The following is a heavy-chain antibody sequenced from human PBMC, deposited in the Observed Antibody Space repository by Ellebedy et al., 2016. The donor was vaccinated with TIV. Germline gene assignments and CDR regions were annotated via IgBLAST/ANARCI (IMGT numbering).Heavy chain of an antibody. D-gene: IGHD6-19*01. CDR2: ISWNSGSI. J-gene: IGHJ4*02. CDR3: VKDRVGQWLANFYFDY. V-gene: IGHV3-9*01. CDR1: GFSFEEYA. Sequence: SLKISCAVSGFSFEEYAMHWVRQVPGKGLEWVSGISWNSGSIGYADSVKGRFTISRDNAKNSLHLQMNSLRAEDTALYYCVKDRVGQWLANFYFDYWGQGTLVTVSS.